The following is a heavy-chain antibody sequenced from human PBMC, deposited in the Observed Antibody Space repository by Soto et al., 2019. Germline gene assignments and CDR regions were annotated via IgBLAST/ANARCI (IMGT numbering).Heavy chain of an antibody. CDR1: GGSISSHY. CDR2: IYYSGFT. Sequence: AXETLSLTCAVSGGSISSHYWSWIRQPPGKGLEWIGYIYYSGFTDYNPSLKSRVTISEDTSKNQFSLRLTSVTAADTAVYYCARDQNSSGYLDYWGQGILVTVSS. CDR3: ARDQNSSGYLDY. V-gene: IGHV4-59*11. D-gene: IGHD3-22*01. J-gene: IGHJ4*02.